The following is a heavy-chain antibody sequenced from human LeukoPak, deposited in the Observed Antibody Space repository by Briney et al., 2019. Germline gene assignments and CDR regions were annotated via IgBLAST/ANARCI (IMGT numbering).Heavy chain of an antibody. Sequence: SETLSLTCAVSGYSISSGYYWGWIRQPPGKGLEWIGSIYHSGSTYYNPSLKSRVTISVDTSKNQFSLKLSSVTAADTVVYYCAREVSPYAEYFQHWGQGTLVTDSS. CDR2: IYHSGST. CDR3: AREVSPYAEYFQH. J-gene: IGHJ1*01. D-gene: IGHD1-14*01. V-gene: IGHV4-38-2*02. CDR1: GYSISSGYY.